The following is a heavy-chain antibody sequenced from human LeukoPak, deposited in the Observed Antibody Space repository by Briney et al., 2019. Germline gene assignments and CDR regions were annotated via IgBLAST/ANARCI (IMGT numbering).Heavy chain of an antibody. CDR3: ARGPGGFYGDHNYFDY. Sequence: GGSLRLSCTASGFTFSGYSMNWIRQAPGEGLEWVSSFGTRSTSIYHAGSVKGRFTISRDNSKNTLYLQMNSLRAEDTAVYYCARGPGGFYGDHNYFDYWGQGTLVTVSS. V-gene: IGHV3-21*01. D-gene: IGHD4-17*01. J-gene: IGHJ4*02. CDR1: GFTFSGYS. CDR2: FGTRSTSI.